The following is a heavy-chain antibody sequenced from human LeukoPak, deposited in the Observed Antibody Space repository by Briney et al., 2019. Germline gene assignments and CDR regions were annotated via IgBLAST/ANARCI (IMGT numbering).Heavy chain of an antibody. J-gene: IGHJ4*02. D-gene: IGHD3-22*01. V-gene: IGHV3-7*01. Sequence: GGSLRLSCAASGFTFSSSWMSWVRQAPGKGLEWVANIKQDGSEKYYVDSVKGRFTISRDNAKNSLYLQMNSLRAEDTAVYYCARGPRGYYDSSGYFSYWGQGTLVTVSS. CDR2: IKQDGSEK. CDR3: ARGPRGYYDSSGYFSY. CDR1: GFTFSSSW.